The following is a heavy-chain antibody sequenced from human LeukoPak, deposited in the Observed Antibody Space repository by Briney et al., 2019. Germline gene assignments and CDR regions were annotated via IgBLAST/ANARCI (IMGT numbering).Heavy chain of an antibody. J-gene: IGHJ4*02. CDR3: ARDQDYGWGSYREPTHFDY. Sequence: GRSLRLSCAASGFTFSSYGMHWVRQAPGKGLEWVAVIWYDGSNKYYADSVKGRFTISRDNSKNTLYLQMNSLRVEDTAVYYCARDQDYGWGSYREPTHFDYWGQGTLVTVSS. V-gene: IGHV3-33*01. CDR1: GFTFSSYG. D-gene: IGHD3-16*02. CDR2: IWYDGSNK.